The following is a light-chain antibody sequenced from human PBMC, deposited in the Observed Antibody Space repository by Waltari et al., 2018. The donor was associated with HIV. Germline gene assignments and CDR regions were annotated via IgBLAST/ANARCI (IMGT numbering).Light chain of an antibody. CDR3: QQFGSPPWT. J-gene: IGKJ1*01. CDR2: GTS. CDR1: QSVSSTY. Sequence: EIVLTQSLGTLSLSPGERATLPCRASQSVSSTYLAWYHQQPGQAPRLLIYGTSSRATGIPDRFSGSGSGTDFTLTITRLEPEDFGVYYCQQFGSPPWTFGQGTKVEIK. V-gene: IGKV3-20*01.